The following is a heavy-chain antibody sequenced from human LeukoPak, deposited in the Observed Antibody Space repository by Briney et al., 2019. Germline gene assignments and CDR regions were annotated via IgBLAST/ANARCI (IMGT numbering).Heavy chain of an antibody. Sequence: GGSRRLSCAAAGFTLDDYGMSWVRQAPGKGMGWVSGLNWNGGSTGYADSVKGRFTISSDNAKNSLYLQMNSLRAEDTALYYCARDTYYYDSSGYFDHWGQGPLVTVST. D-gene: IGHD3-22*01. J-gene: IGHJ4*02. V-gene: IGHV3-20*04. CDR1: GFTLDDYG. CDR3: ARDTYYYDSSGYFDH. CDR2: LNWNGGST.